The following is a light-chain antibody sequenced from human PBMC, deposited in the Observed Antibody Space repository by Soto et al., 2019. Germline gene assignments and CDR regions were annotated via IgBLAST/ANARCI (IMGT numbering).Light chain of an antibody. CDR2: WAS. V-gene: IGKV4-1*01. CDR1: QSVLYSSNNKNY. J-gene: IGKJ2*01. CDR3: QQYYSALYT. Sequence: DIVMTQSPDSLAVSLGERATINCKSSQSVLYSSNNKNYLAWYQQKPGQPPKLLIYWASTRESGVPDRFSGSGSGTDFPLTISSLQAEEVAVYYCQQYYSALYTFGQGTKLEIK.